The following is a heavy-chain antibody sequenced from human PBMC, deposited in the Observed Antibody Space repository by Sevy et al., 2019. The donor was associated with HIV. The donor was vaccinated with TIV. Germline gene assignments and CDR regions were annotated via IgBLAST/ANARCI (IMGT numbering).Heavy chain of an antibody. D-gene: IGHD3-22*01. V-gene: IGHV3-15*01. CDR2: IKSKTDGGTT. CDR1: GFTFSNAW. Sequence: GGSLRLSCAASGFTFSNAWMSWVRQAPGKGLEWVGRIKSKTDGGTTDYDAHVKGRFTISREDSKNKLYLQMNSLKTEDTAEYYCFTMIVVVIKAGFAFDIWGQGTMVTVSS. CDR3: FTMIVVVIKAGFAFDI. J-gene: IGHJ3*02.